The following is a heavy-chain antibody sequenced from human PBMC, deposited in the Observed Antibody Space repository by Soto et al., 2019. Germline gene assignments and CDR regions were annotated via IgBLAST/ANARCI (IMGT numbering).Heavy chain of an antibody. CDR1: GGSIRSYY. J-gene: IGHJ6*02. Sequence: SETLSLTCNVSGGSIRSYYWSWMRQPAGKALEWIGRIYTSGTTNYNPSLKSRATMLIDTSKNQFSLILSSVTAADTAVYYCAREGASGFGMDVWGQGTTVTVSS. V-gene: IGHV4-4*07. CDR3: AREGASGFGMDV. D-gene: IGHD1-26*01. CDR2: IYTSGTT.